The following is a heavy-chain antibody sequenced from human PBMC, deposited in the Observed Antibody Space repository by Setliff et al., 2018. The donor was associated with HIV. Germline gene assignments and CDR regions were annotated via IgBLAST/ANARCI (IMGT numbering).Heavy chain of an antibody. J-gene: IGHJ4*02. V-gene: IGHV4-38-2*01. CDR2: IYHSGST. CDR3: ARGGAVSADFDS. CDR1: GYSISSGYY. Sequence: ETLSLTCAVSGYSISSGYYWGWIRQPPGKGLEWIGSIYHSGSTYYKPSLKSRLTISVDTSKNQFPLRLNSVTAADTAVYFCARGGAVSADFDSWGQGTLVTVSS. D-gene: IGHD3-16*01.